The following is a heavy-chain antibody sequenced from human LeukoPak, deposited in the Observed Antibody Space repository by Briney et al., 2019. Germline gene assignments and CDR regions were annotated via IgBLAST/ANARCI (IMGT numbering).Heavy chain of an antibody. J-gene: IGHJ4*02. Sequence: GGSLRLSCAASGFTFSSYWMSWVRQAPGKGLEWVANIKQDGSQKYYVDSVKGRFTISRDNAKNSLYLQMNSVRAEDTAIYYCARDIAKGLDTAMVLDYWGQGTLATVSS. CDR2: IKQDGSQK. CDR3: ARDIAKGLDTAMVLDY. V-gene: IGHV3-7*05. D-gene: IGHD5-18*01. CDR1: GFTFSSYW.